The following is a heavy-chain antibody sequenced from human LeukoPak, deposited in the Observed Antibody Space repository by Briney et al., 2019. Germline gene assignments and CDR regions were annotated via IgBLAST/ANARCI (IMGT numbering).Heavy chain of an antibody. J-gene: IGHJ4*02. CDR1: GFTFSSYA. Sequence: GGSLRLSCAASGFTFSSYAMSWVHQAPGKGLEYVSAISTDGYGTYYGNSVKGRFTISRDNSKNMLYLQMGSLRPEDMAVYYCARYGAGSCYGYWGQGTLVTVSS. V-gene: IGHV3-64*01. CDR2: ISTDGYGT. CDR3: ARYGAGSCYGY. D-gene: IGHD2-15*01.